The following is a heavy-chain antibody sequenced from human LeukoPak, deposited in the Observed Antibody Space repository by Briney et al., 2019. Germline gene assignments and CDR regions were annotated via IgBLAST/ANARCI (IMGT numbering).Heavy chain of an antibody. CDR1: GGTFSSYA. V-gene: IGHV1-69*13. Sequence: SVKVSCKASGGTFSSYAISWVRQAPGQGLEWMGGIIPIFGTANYAQKFQGRVTITADESTSTAYMELSSLRSGDTAVYYCARDNLGYSSSWPWFDPWGQGTLVTVSS. J-gene: IGHJ5*02. D-gene: IGHD6-13*01. CDR3: ARDNLGYSSSWPWFDP. CDR2: IIPIFGTA.